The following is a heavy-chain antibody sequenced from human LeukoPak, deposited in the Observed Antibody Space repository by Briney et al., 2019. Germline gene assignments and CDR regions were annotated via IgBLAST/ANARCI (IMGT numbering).Heavy chain of an antibody. CDR2: IIPIFGTA. CDR3: AREKEDCTGGVCYSLGY. V-gene: IGHV1-69*06. J-gene: IGHJ4*02. D-gene: IGHD2-8*02. Sequence: GASVKVSCKASGGTFSSYAISWVRQAPGQGLEWMGGIIPIFGTANYAQKFQGRVTITADKSTSTAYMELSSLRSEDTAVYYCAREKEDCTGGVCYSLGYWGQGTLVTVSS. CDR1: GGTFSSYA.